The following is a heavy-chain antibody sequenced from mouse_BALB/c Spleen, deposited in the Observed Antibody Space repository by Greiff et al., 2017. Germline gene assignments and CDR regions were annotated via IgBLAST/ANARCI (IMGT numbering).Heavy chain of an antibody. J-gene: IGHJ1*01. CDR1: GFNIKDTY. V-gene: IGHV14-3*02. Sequence: EVMLVESGAELVKPGASVKLSCTASGFNIKDTYMHWVKQRPEQGLEWIGRIDPANGNTKYDPKFQGKATITADTSSNTAYLQLSSLTSEDTAVYYCARQLGLPYFDVWGAGTTVTVSS. D-gene: IGHD3-1*01. CDR2: IDPANGNT. CDR3: ARQLGLPYFDV.